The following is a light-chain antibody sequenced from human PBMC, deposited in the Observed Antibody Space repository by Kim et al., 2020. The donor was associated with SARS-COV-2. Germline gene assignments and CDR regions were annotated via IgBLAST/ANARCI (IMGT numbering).Light chain of an antibody. CDR2: WAY. Sequence: RATINCKSSQTVLYNSHNKNFFAWYQQKPGPAPKLLIYWAYIRESGVSDRFSGSGSETDFTLTISSLQAEDVAVYYCQKYYITPPSFGQGTKLEI. CDR1: QTVLYNSHNKNF. CDR3: QKYYITPPS. J-gene: IGKJ2*03. V-gene: IGKV4-1*01.